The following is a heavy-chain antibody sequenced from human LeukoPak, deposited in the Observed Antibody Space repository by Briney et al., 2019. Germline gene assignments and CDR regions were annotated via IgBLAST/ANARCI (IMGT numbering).Heavy chain of an antibody. Sequence: GGSLRLSCAASGFTFSSYWMIWVRQAPGKGLELVAIINQDGSEKYYVDSLKGRFTISRDNAKNSFFLQMNSLRAEDTAVYYCARLNYNAFDYWGQGTLVTVSS. V-gene: IGHV3-7*04. CDR1: GFTFSSYW. CDR2: INQDGSEK. D-gene: IGHD3-10*01. J-gene: IGHJ4*02. CDR3: ARLNYNAFDY.